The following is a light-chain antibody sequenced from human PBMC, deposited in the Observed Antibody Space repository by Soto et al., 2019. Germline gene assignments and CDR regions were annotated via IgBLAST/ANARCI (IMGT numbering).Light chain of an antibody. J-gene: IGKJ1*01. CDR1: QAIGIY. V-gene: IGKV1-27*01. Sequence: DIQMTQSPSSLSTSVGDRVTITCRASQAIGIYLAWYQQKPGQVPKLLIYAASTLQSGVPSRFSGSGSGTDFTLTINSLQPEDVATYYCQKYRGAPTTFGQGTQVEIK. CDR2: AAS. CDR3: QKYRGAPTT.